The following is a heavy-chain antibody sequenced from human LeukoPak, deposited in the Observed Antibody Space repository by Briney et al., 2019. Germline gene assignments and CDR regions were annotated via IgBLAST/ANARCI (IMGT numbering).Heavy chain of an antibody. CDR1: GFTFDDYA. Sequence: GGSLRLSCAASGFTFDDYAMHWVRQAPGKGLEWVSGISWNSGRIGYADSVKGRFTISRDNAKNSLYLQMNSLRAEDTALYYCANDISPLYSSSWYGGFDYWGQGTLVTVSS. CDR2: ISWNSGRI. J-gene: IGHJ4*02. V-gene: IGHV3-9*01. D-gene: IGHD6-13*01. CDR3: ANDISPLYSSSWYGGFDY.